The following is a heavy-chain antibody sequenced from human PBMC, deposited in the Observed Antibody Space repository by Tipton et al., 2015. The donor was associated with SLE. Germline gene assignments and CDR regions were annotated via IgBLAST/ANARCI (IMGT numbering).Heavy chain of an antibody. Sequence: LVKPSETLSLTCAVYGGSFSGYYWSWTRQPPGKGLEWIGEINHSGSTNYNPSLKSRVTISVDTSKSQFSLKLSSVTAADTAVYYCASLPGGYSYGSSFDYWGQGTLVTVSS. CDR3: ASLPGGYSYGSSFDY. CDR2: INHSGST. V-gene: IGHV4-34*01. CDR1: GGSFSGYY. J-gene: IGHJ4*02. D-gene: IGHD5-18*01.